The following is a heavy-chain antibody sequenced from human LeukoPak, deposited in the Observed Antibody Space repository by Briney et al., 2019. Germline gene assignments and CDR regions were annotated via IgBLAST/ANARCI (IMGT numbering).Heavy chain of an antibody. D-gene: IGHD4-23*01. CDR1: GFTFSSYS. CDR3: ARESDFNGNFDAFDI. Sequence: PGGSLRLSCAASGFTFSSYSMNWVRQAPGKGLEWVSYISSSSTIYYADSVKGRFTISRDNAENSLFLQMNSLRAEDTAVYYCARESDFNGNFDAFDIWGQGTVVTVSS. J-gene: IGHJ3*02. CDR2: ISSSSTI. V-gene: IGHV3-48*04.